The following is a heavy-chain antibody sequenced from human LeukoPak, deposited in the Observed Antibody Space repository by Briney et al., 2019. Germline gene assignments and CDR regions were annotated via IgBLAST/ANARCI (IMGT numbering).Heavy chain of an antibody. Sequence: PGGSLRLSCAASGFTFSSYGMYWVRQAPGKGLEWVAFIRYDGSNKYYADSVKGRFTISRDNSKNTLYLQMNSLRAEDTAVYYCARDGPEGSGSYLNYWGQGTLVTVSS. D-gene: IGHD1-26*01. CDR1: GFTFSSYG. CDR3: ARDGPEGSGSYLNY. J-gene: IGHJ4*02. V-gene: IGHV3-30*02. CDR2: IRYDGSNK.